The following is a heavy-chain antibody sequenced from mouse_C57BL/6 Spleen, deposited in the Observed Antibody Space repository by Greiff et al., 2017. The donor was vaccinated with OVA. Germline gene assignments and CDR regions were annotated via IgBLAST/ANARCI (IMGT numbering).Heavy chain of an antibody. CDR1: GYSITSGYY. Sequence: EVQLVESGPGLVKPSQSLSLTCSVTGYSITSGYYWNWIRQFPGNKLEWMGYISYDGSNNYNPSLKNRISITRDTSKNQFFLKLNSVTTEDTATYYCARGEIYYYGSDWYFDVWGTGTTVTVSS. CDR3: ARGEIYYYGSDWYFDV. V-gene: IGHV3-6*01. J-gene: IGHJ1*03. D-gene: IGHD1-1*01. CDR2: ISYDGSN.